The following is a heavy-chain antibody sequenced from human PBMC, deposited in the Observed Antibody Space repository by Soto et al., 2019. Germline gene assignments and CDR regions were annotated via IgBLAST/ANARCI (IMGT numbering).Heavy chain of an antibody. Sequence: QVQLVQSGAEVKKPGASVKASCKASGYTFTSYDINWVRQATGQGLEWMGWMNTNSGNTGYAHKFQGRVTMTRNTSISTAYMELSSLRSDDTAVYYCARSVEWLASFDYWGQGTLVTVSS. J-gene: IGHJ4*02. V-gene: IGHV1-8*01. CDR2: MNTNSGNT. CDR3: ARSVEWLASFDY. CDR1: GYTFTSYD. D-gene: IGHD6-19*01.